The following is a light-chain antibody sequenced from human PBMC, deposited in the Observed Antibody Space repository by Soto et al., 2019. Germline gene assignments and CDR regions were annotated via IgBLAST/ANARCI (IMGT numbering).Light chain of an antibody. V-gene: IGKV1-27*01. Sequence: DIQMTQSPSSLSASVGDRVTITCRASQGISTYLVWYQQKPGTVPKLLIFAASTLHSGVPSRFSGSGSGTDLTLTISSLQPEDVATYYCQNYNGAPWTFGQGTKVDIK. CDR2: AAS. CDR3: QNYNGAPWT. CDR1: QGISTY. J-gene: IGKJ1*01.